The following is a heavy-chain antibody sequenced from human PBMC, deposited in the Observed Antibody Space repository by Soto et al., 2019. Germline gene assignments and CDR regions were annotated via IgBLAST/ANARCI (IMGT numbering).Heavy chain of an antibody. CDR2: ISSSGSTI. CDR1: GFTFSDYY. D-gene: IGHD3-3*01. Sequence: GGSLRLSCAASGFTFSDYYMSWIRQAPGKGLEWVSYISSSGSTIYYADSVKGRFTISRDNAKNSLYLQMNSLRAEDTAVYYCARDFRGYDFWSGYYPKGNNNWFDPWGQGTLVTVSS. CDR3: ARDFRGYDFWSGYYPKGNNNWFDP. V-gene: IGHV3-11*01. J-gene: IGHJ5*02.